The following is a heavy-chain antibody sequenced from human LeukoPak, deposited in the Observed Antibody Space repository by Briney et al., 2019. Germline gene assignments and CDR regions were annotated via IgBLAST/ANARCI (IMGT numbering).Heavy chain of an antibody. CDR3: AKERGSWSFDY. CDR2: SYTGGTT. J-gene: IGHJ4*02. D-gene: IGHD6-13*01. CDR1: GFTVDNNY. Sequence: PGGSLRLSCAASGFTVDNNYMSWVRQAPGKGLEWVSVSYTGGTTNYADSVKGRFTISRDTSKNMLYLQMTSLRAEDTAVYYCAKERGSWSFDYWGQGTLVTVSS. V-gene: IGHV3-66*01.